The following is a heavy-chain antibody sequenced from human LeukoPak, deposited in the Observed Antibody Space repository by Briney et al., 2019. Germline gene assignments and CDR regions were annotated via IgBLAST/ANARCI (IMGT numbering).Heavy chain of an antibody. V-gene: IGHV3-23*01. CDR1: GFTFSSYA. Sequence: GGSLRLSCAASGFTFSSYAMSWVRQAPGKGLEWVSAISGSGGSTYYADSVKGRFTISRDNSKNTLYLQMNSLRAEDTAVYYCARDMTMIVVVVDAFDIWGQGTMVTVSS. CDR2: ISGSGGST. CDR3: ARDMTMIVVVVDAFDI. D-gene: IGHD3-22*01. J-gene: IGHJ3*02.